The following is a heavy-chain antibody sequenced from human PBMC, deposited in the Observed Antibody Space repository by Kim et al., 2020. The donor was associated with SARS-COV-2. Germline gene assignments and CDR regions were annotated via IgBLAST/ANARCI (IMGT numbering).Heavy chain of an antibody. V-gene: IGHV3-43*02. CDR2: ISGDGGST. Sequence: GGSLRLSCAASGFTFDDYAMHWVRQAPGKGLEWVSLISGDGGSTYYADSVKGRFTISRDNSKNSLYLQMNSLRTEDTALYYCAKGQWQQLVPWFDPWGQGTLVTVSS. D-gene: IGHD6-13*01. CDR1: GFTFDDYA. CDR3: AKGQWQQLVPWFDP. J-gene: IGHJ5*02.